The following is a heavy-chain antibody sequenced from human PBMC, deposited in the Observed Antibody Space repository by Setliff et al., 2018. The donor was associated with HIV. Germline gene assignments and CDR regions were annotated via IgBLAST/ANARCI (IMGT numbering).Heavy chain of an antibody. CDR2: IYTSGST. CDR3: ARGHVLQFLEWLQKLQDYYYYYGMDV. D-gene: IGHD3-3*01. CDR1: GGSISSGSYY. J-gene: IGHJ6*02. Sequence: LYLTCTVSGGSISSGSYYWSWIRQPAGKGLEWIGHIYTSGSTNYNPSLKSRVTISVDTSKNQFSLKLSSVTAADTAVYYCARGHVLQFLEWLQKLQDYYYYYGMDVWGQGTTVTV. V-gene: IGHV4-61*09.